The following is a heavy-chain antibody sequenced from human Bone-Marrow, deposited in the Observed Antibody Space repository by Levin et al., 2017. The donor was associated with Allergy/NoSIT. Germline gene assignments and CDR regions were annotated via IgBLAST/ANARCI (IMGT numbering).Heavy chain of an antibody. V-gene: IGHV3-11*01. J-gene: IGHJ2*01. CDR2: ISSSGGTK. CDR1: GFNLSDYY. Sequence: GESLKISCAASGFNLSDYYMSWIRQAPGKGLEWVSYISSSGGTKYYADSVRGRFTISRDNSKNSLYLQMSSLRAEDTAVYYCARDLEGDDYGGHWYFDLWGRGSLVSVSS. D-gene: IGHD4-23*01. CDR3: ARDLEGDDYGGHWYFDL.